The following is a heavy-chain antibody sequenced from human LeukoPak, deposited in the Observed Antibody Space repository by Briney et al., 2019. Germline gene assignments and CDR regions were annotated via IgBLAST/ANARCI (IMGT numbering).Heavy chain of an antibody. CDR2: INTKGST. D-gene: IGHD3-16*02. CDR1: GGSFTNYY. J-gene: IGHJ4*02. V-gene: IGHV4-4*07. Sequence: PSETLSLACTVSGGSFTNYYWSWIRQPAGEGLEWIGHINTKGSTSSNPSLKSPVIMSVDTSKNQFSLKLTSVTGADTAVYYCARERVDYVWGNYRYWDYWGQGILVTVSS. CDR3: ARERVDYVWGNYRYWDY.